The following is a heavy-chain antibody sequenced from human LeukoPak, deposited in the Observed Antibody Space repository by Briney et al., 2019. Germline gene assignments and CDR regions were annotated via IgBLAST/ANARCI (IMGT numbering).Heavy chain of an antibody. CDR1: GYTFTGYY. J-gene: IGHJ3*02. V-gene: IGHV1-2*02. CDR2: INPNSGGT. Sequence: ASVKVSCKASGYTFTGYYMRWVRQAPGQGLEWMGWINPNSGGTNYAQKFQGRVTMTRDTSISTAYMELSRLRSDDTAVYYCAIDSSGLSDAFDIWGQGTMVTVSS. D-gene: IGHD6-19*01. CDR3: AIDSSGLSDAFDI.